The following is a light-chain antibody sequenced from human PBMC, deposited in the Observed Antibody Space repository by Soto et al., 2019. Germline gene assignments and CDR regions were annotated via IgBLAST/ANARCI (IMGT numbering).Light chain of an antibody. CDR1: XX. CDR2: GAS. J-gene: IGKJ2*01. V-gene: IGKV3-20*01. Sequence: XXLAWYQQKPGQAPRLLIYGASSRATGIPDRFXXXXXXXXXXLTISRLEPEDFAVYYCQQYGSSPPTFGQGTKL. CDR3: QQYGSSPPT.